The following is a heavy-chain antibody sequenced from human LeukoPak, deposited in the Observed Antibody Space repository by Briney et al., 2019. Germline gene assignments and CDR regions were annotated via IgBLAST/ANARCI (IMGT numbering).Heavy chain of an antibody. V-gene: IGHV3-30*02. J-gene: IGHJ4*02. Sequence: GGSLRLSRAASGFTFSNYGMHWVRQAPGKGLAWVAFIRYDGSNKYYADSVKGRFTISRDTSKNTLYLQMNSLRAEDTAVYYCAKVLLYYGDYDPFDYWGQGTLVTVSS. CDR2: IRYDGSNK. CDR3: AKVLLYYGDYDPFDY. D-gene: IGHD4-17*01. CDR1: GFTFSNYG.